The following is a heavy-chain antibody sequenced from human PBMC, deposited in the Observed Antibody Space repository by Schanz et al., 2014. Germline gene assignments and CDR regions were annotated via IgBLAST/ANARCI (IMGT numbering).Heavy chain of an antibody. J-gene: IGHJ4*02. CDR2: IIPVLNIA. CDR3: ARGRGCYDY. CDR1: GGTFSSYT. Sequence: QLQLVQSGAEVKKPGSSVKVSCKLSGGTFSSYTISWMRQAPGQGLEWMGKIIPVLNIATYAQRFQGRVSMTADTSTNTAYMELSSLTSEDTAVHYCARGRGCYDYWGQGTLGTVSS. D-gene: IGHD2-21*01. V-gene: IGHV1-69*02.